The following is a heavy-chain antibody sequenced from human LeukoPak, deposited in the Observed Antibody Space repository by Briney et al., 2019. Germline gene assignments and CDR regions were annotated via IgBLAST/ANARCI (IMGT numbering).Heavy chain of an antibody. J-gene: IGHJ4*02. Sequence: GGSLRLSCAASGFTFSSYAMSWVRQAPGKGLEWVSAISGSGGSTYYADSVKGRFTISRDNSKNTLYLQMNSLRAEDTAVYYCAKDPRPRYYYDSSGYYPFDYWGQGTLVTVSS. CDR1: GFTFSSYA. CDR3: AKDPRPRYYYDSSGYYPFDY. D-gene: IGHD3-22*01. CDR2: ISGSGGST. V-gene: IGHV3-23*01.